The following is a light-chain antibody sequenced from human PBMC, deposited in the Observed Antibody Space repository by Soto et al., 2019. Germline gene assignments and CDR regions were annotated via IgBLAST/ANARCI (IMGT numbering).Light chain of an antibody. V-gene: IGLV2-14*01. CDR2: EVS. Sequence: QSALTQPASVSGSPGQSITISCTGTSSDVGGYNYVSWYQQHPGKAPKLMISEVSNRPSGVSNRFSGSKSGNTASLTISGLQDEDEADYYCSSYTSSSTYVFGIGTKLTVL. CDR3: SSYTSSSTYV. CDR1: SSDVGGYNY. J-gene: IGLJ1*01.